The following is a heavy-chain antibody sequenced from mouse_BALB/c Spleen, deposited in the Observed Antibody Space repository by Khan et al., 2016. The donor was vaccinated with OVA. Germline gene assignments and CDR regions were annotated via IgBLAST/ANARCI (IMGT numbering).Heavy chain of an antibody. D-gene: IGHD3-2*02. V-gene: IGHV1-81*01. J-gene: IGHJ3*01. CDR3: ARAGYGGFAY. CDR1: GYTFTDFL. Sequence: QVQLQQSGPELVKPGASVRMSCNASGYTFTDFLISWVKQRAGQGLEWIGEIYPGSGYTYYNAKFKGKATLTSERSSNTAYMELSSLTSADSAVYFCARAGYGGFAYWGQGTLVTVSA. CDR2: IYPGSGYT.